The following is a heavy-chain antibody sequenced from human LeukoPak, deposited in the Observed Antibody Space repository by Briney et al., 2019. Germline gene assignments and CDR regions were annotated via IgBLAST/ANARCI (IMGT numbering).Heavy chain of an antibody. CDR2: ISGSGGNT. D-gene: IGHD3-22*01. V-gene: IGHV3-23*01. CDR3: ARRAYDSSGYPN. Sequence: GRSLRLSCAASGFTFTTYAMSWLRQAPGKGLEWVSAISGSGGNTYYTDSVKGRFTISRDNSKNTVYLQMSSLRAEDTAVYYCARRAYDSSGYPNWGQGTLVTVSS. CDR1: GFTFTTYA. J-gene: IGHJ4*02.